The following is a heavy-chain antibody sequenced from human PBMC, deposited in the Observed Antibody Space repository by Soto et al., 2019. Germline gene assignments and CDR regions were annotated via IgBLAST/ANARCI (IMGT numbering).Heavy chain of an antibody. D-gene: IGHD3-22*01. Sequence: SETLSLTCTVSGGSISSGGYYWSWIRQYPGKGLEWIGYIYYSGSTYYNPSLKSRVTISVDTSKNQFSLKLSSVTAADTAVYYCARESGYYDSSGYYYTFDYWGQGTLVTVSS. V-gene: IGHV4-31*03. J-gene: IGHJ4*02. CDR1: GGSISSGGYY. CDR2: IYYSGST. CDR3: ARESGYYDSSGYYYTFDY.